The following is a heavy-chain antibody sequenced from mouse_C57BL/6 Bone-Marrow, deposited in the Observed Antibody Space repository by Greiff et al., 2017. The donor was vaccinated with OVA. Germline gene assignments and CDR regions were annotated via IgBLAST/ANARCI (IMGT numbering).Heavy chain of an antibody. D-gene: IGHD2-4*01. V-gene: IGHV8-12*01. CDR2: IYWDDDK. J-gene: IGHJ2*01. Sequence: QVTLKVCGPGILQSSQTLSLTCSFSGFSLSTSGMGVSWIRQPSGKGLEWLAHIYWDDDKRYNPSLKSRLTISKDTSRNQIFLKITSVDTANTATYYCARNLPFYDYDFDYWGQGTTLTVSS. CDR3: ARNLPFYDYDFDY. CDR1: GFSLSTSGMG.